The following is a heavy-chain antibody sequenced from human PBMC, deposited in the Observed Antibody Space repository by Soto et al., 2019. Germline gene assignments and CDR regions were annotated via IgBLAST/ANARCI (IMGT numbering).Heavy chain of an antibody. D-gene: IGHD6-19*01. J-gene: IGHJ4*02. V-gene: IGHV3-30-3*01. CDR2: ISYDGSNK. CDR3: AREPSRAVAGLFDY. Sequence: GGSLRLSCAASGFTLSSYAMHWVRQAPGKGLEWVAVISYDGSNKYYADSVKGRFTISRDNSKNTLYLQMNSLRAEDTAVYYCAREPSRAVAGLFDYWGQGTLVTVS. CDR1: GFTLSSYA.